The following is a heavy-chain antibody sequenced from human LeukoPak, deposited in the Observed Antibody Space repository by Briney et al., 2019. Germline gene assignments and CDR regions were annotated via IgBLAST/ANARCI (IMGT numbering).Heavy chain of an antibody. J-gene: IGHJ4*02. D-gene: IGHD2-2*01. CDR2: ISAYNGNT. CDR3: ALVDCSSTSCQQDFDY. V-gene: IGHV1-18*01. CDR1: GYTITSYG. Sequence: ASVKVSCKASGYTITSYGISWVRQAPGQGLEWMGWISAYNGNTNYAQKLQGRVTMTTDTSTSTAYMELRSLRSDDTAVYYCALVDCSSTSCQQDFDYWGQGTLVTVSS.